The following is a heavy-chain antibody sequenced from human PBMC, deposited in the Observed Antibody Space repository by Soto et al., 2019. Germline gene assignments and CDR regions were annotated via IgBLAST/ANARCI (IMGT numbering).Heavy chain of an antibody. CDR2: ISSSSSYI. D-gene: IGHD2-21*02. CDR3: ARSGLLAYCGGDCYSEYFQH. Sequence: GGSLRLSCAASGFTFSSYSMNWVRQAPGKGLEWVSSISSSSSYIYYADSLKGRFTITRNNDKNTLYLQMNRLRAEDTAVDYCARSGLLAYCGGDCYSEYFQHWGQGTLVTVSS. J-gene: IGHJ1*01. CDR1: GFTFSSYS. V-gene: IGHV3-21*01.